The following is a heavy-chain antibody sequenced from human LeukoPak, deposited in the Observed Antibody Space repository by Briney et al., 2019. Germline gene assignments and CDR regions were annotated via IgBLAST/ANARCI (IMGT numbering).Heavy chain of an antibody. V-gene: IGHV4-39*07. CDR2: IHHSGNA. CDR3: TRVRQGSQSDY. J-gene: IGHJ4*02. CDR1: GGSITSYY. Sequence: PSETLSLTCTVSGGSITSYYWAWIRQPPGKGLECIGSIHHSGNAYYNSSLESRVTISVDMSKNQFSLQLRSVTAADTAVYYCTRVRQGSQSDYWGQGTLVTISS.